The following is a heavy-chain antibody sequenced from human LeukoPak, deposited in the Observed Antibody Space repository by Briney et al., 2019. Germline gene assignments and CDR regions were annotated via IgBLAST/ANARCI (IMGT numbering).Heavy chain of an antibody. Sequence: GASVKVFCKASGYTFTSYDINWVRQATGQGLEWMGWMNPNSGNTGYAQKFQGRVTMTRNTSISTAYMELSSLRSEDTAVYYCARLNTALYYYYGMDVWGQGTTVTVSS. D-gene: IGHD5-18*01. CDR3: ARLNTALYYYYGMDV. CDR2: MNPNSGNT. CDR1: GYTFTSYD. V-gene: IGHV1-8*01. J-gene: IGHJ6*02.